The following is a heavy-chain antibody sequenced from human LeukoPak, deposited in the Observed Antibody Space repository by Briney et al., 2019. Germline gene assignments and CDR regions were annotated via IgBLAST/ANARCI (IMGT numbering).Heavy chain of an antibody. CDR2: MNPNSGNT. J-gene: IGHJ6*03. CDR3: ARGGPEAGYYYYYYMDV. V-gene: IGHV1-8*03. Sequence: GASVKVSCKASGYTFTSYDINWVRQATGQGLEWMGWMNPNSGNTGYAQKFQGRVTITRNTSISTAYMELSSLRSEDTAVYYCARGGPEAGYYYYYYMDVWGKGTTVTVSS. CDR1: GYTFTSYD.